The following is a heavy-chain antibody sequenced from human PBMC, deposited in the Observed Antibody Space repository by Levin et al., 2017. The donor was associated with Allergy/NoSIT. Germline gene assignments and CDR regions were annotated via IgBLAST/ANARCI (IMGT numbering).Heavy chain of an antibody. Sequence: SGESLKISCTASGFSFGGYTMSWVRQAPGKGLEWVGFIRSKSYGGTTEYAASVKGRFTISRDDSKSIAYLEMNSLKSEDTSVYYCTRDHGSGSGWFIDNWGQGTLVTVSS. V-gene: IGHV3-49*04. CDR3: TRDHGSGSGWFIDN. J-gene: IGHJ4*02. CDR1: GFSFGGYT. D-gene: IGHD6-19*01. CDR2: IRSKSYGGTT.